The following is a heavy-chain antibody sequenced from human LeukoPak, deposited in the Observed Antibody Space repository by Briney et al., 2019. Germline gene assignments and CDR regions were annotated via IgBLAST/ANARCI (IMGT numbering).Heavy chain of an antibody. V-gene: IGHV1-69*04. J-gene: IGHJ3*02. D-gene: IGHD1-26*01. CDR2: IIPILGIA. CDR1: GGTFSSYA. CDR3: ARAGLTNSGSYYNAFDI. Sequence: SVTVSCKASGGTFSSYAISWVRQAPGQGLEWMGRIIPILGIANYAQKFQGRVTITADKSTSTAYMELSSLRSEDTAVYYCARAGLTNSGSYYNAFDIWGQGTMVTVSS.